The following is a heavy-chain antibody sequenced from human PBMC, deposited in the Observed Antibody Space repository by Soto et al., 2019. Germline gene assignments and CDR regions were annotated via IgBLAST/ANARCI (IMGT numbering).Heavy chain of an antibody. CDR3: ARGRIAVAGRWFDP. J-gene: IGHJ5*02. CDR1: GGSFSGYY. D-gene: IGHD6-19*01. CDR2: INHSGST. Sequence: SETLSLTCAVYGGSFSGYYWSWIRQPPGKGLEWIGEINHSGSTNYNPSLKSRVTISVDTSKNQFSLKLSSVTAADTAVYYCARGRIAVAGRWFDPWGQGALVTVSS. V-gene: IGHV4-34*01.